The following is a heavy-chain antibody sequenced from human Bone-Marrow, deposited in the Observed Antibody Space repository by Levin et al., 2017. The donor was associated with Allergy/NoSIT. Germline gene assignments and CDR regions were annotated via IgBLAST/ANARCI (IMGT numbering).Heavy chain of an antibody. Sequence: GESLKISCAASGFTYSFYWMSWVRQAPGKGLEWVANIKEDGSEKYYVDSVKGRFSIPRDNGKNSLNLHMNKLRAEDTAVYYCTRQNGSGSSRPFDYWGQGTLVTVSS. CDR1: GFTYSFYW. CDR3: TRQNGSGSSRPFDY. J-gene: IGHJ4*02. CDR2: IKEDGSEK. V-gene: IGHV3-7*01. D-gene: IGHD3-10*01.